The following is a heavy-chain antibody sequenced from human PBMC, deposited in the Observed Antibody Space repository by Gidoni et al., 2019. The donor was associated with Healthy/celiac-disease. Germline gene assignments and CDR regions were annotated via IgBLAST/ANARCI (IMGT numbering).Heavy chain of an antibody. CDR3: ARAPGYGDYADAFDI. Sequence: EVQLVESGGGLVQPGGSLRLSCAASGFTFSSYWMSWVRQAPGKGLEWVANIKQDGREKYYVDSVKGRFTISRDNAKNSLYLQMNSLRAEDTAVYYCARAPGYGDYADAFDIWGQGTMVTVSS. D-gene: IGHD4-17*01. CDR2: IKQDGREK. J-gene: IGHJ3*02. CDR1: GFTFSSYW. V-gene: IGHV3-7*05.